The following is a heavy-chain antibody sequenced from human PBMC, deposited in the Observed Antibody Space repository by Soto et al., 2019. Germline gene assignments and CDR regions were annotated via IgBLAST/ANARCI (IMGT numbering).Heavy chain of an antibody. CDR1: GFSFGSYA. D-gene: IGHD3-3*01. Sequence: GGSLRLSCAASGFSFGSYALSWVRQAPGKGLEWVSTISGSDGKTFYADSVKGPFSISRDTSQSTLYLQMNSLRADDTAIYYCARWSYLDYWGQGTRVTVSS. CDR3: ARWSYLDY. CDR2: ISGSDGKT. V-gene: IGHV3-23*01. J-gene: IGHJ4*02.